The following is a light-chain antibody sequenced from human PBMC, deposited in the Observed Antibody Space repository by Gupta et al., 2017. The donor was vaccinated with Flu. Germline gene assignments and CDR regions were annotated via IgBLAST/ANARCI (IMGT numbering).Light chain of an antibody. J-gene: IGLJ2*01. CDR2: QDT. CDR3: QAWDSGTCG. CDR1: KLGDKY. Sequence: SYELTQPPSVSVSPGQTASVTCSGDKLGDKYVCWYQQKPGQSPVLVIYQDTKRPSGIPERFSGSNTGNTATLTISGTQARDEADYYCQAWDSGTCGFGGGTKLTVL. V-gene: IGLV3-1*01.